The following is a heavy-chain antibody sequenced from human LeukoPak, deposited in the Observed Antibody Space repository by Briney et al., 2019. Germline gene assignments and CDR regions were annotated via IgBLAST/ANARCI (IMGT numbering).Heavy chain of an antibody. CDR2: ISGYNGNT. CDR3: ARADIRAIASSGWYGFDY. D-gene: IGHD6-19*01. CDR1: GYTFTSYG. J-gene: IGHJ4*02. V-gene: IGHV1-18*01. Sequence: APVKVSCRASGYTFTSYGISWVRQAPGQGLERMGWISGYNGNTNYAQKFQGRVTMTTDTSTSTAYMELRSLRSDDTAVYYCARADIRAIASSGWYGFDYWGQGTLVTVSS.